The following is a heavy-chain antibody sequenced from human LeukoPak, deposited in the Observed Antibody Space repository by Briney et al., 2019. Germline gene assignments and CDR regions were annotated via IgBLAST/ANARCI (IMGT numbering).Heavy chain of an antibody. V-gene: IGHV6-1*01. CDR1: GDSVSNKNTA. J-gene: IGHJ4*02. CDR3: VRLVGGDMDY. Sequence: SQTLSLTCAISGDSVSNKNTAWNWIRQSPSRGLEWLGRTYYRSKWHNTYAASVKSRITINPDTSKNQFSLQLNSVTPEDTAVYSCVRLVGGDMDYWGQGTLVTVSS. D-gene: IGHD2-21*01. CDR2: TYYRSKWHN.